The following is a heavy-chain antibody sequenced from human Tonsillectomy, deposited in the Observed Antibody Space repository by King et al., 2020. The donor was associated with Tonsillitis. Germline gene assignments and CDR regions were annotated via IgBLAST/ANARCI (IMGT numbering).Heavy chain of an antibody. D-gene: IGHD4-17*01. J-gene: IGHJ6*03. Sequence: VQLVESGGGLVQPGGSLKLSCAASGFTFSGSAMHWVRQASGKGLEWVGRIRSKANTYATAYAASVKGRFTIPSDDSKNTTYLQMSSLKTEDTAVYYCTSGGYGDYGGYYYYYYMDVWGKGTTVTVSS. CDR3: TSGGYGDYGGYYYYYYMDV. CDR2: IRSKANTYAT. CDR1: GFTFSGSA. V-gene: IGHV3-73*02.